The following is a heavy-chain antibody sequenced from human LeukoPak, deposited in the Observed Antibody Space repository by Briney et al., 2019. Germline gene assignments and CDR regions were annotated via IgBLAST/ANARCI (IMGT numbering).Heavy chain of an antibody. CDR3: ARLSKGSYYFYGLDV. J-gene: IGHJ6*02. CDR1: CGSISSGGYF. CDR2: ISNSEST. Sequence: PSETLSLTHTVYCGSISSGGYFWTWIRQHPGKGLEWVGYISNSESTYYNPSLRSRVTISLDTCKSQFSLELTSVTSREPAVYSCARLSKGSYYFYGLDVWGQGTTVTVSS. V-gene: IGHV4-31*03.